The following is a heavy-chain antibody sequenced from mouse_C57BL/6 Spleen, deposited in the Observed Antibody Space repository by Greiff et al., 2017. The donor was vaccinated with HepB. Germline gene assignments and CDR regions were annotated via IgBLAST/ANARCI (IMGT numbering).Heavy chain of an antibody. CDR1: GYTFTDYF. Sequence: VQLQQSGPELVKPGASVKISCKASGYTFTDYFINWVKQRPGQGLEWIGWIFPGSGSTYYNEKFKGKATLTVDKSSSTAYMLLSSLTSEDSAVYFCAKSGYGNYDFDYWGQGTTLTVSS. D-gene: IGHD2-1*01. V-gene: IGHV1-75*01. CDR3: AKSGYGNYDFDY. J-gene: IGHJ2*01. CDR2: IFPGSGST.